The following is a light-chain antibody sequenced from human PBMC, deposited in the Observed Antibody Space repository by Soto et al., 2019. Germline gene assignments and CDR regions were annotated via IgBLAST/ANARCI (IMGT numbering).Light chain of an antibody. CDR2: YDD. CDR3: SSYTTSSTRV. Sequence: QSVLTQPPSVSEAPRQRVTISCSGSSSNIGNNAVNWYQQLPGKAPKLLIYYDDLLSSGVSNRFSGSKSGNTASLTISGLQAEDEADYYCSSYTTSSTRVFGTGTKLTVL. J-gene: IGLJ1*01. V-gene: IGLV1-36*01. CDR1: SSNIGNNA.